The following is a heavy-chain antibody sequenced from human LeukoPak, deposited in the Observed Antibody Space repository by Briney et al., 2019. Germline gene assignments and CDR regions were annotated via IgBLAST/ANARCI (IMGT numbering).Heavy chain of an antibody. D-gene: IGHD6-6*01. J-gene: IGHJ4*02. CDR3: ARVSIAARGFDY. V-gene: IGHV3-74*01. CDR2: INNDGSSA. Sequence: GGSLRLSRAASGFTFNNYWIHWVRQVPGKGLVWVSRINNDGSSASYVDSVKGRFTISRDNAKNSLYLQMNSLRAEDTAVYYCARVSIAARGFDYWGQGTLVTVSS. CDR1: GFTFNNYW.